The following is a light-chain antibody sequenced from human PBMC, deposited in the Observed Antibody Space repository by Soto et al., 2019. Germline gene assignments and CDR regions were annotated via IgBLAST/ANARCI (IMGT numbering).Light chain of an antibody. CDR3: QTWGTGIHVV. V-gene: IGLV4-69*01. CDR1: RGHSSYA. Sequence: QSVLTQSPSASASLGASVNLTCTLSRGHSSYAIAWHQQQPEKGPRYLMKLDSDGSHTKGDAIPDRFSGSSSGAERYLTISSLHSEDEADYYCQTWGTGIHVVFGGGTKLTVL. J-gene: IGLJ2*01. CDR2: LDSDGSH.